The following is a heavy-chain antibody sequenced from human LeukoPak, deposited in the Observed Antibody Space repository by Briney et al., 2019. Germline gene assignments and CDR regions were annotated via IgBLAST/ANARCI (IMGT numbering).Heavy chain of an antibody. D-gene: IGHD1-26*01. CDR3: ARDPVGGTHYFDY. J-gene: IGHJ4*01. CDR1: GYTFIDSY. Sequence: ASVKVSCKASGYTFIDSYIHWVRQAPGQGLEWMGWINPNSGIPNYAQKFLGRVTITRDTSISTAYMALSRLTSDDTAVYFCARDPVGGTHYFDYWGQGNLVTVSS. CDR2: INPNSGIP. V-gene: IGHV1-2*02.